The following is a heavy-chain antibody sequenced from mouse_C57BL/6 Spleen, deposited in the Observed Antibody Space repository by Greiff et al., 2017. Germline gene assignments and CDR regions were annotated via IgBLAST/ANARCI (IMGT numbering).Heavy chain of an antibody. V-gene: IGHV1-55*01. Sequence: VKLLQPGAELVKPGASVKMSCKASGYTFTSYWITWVKQRPGQGLEWIGDIYPGSGSTNYNEKFKSKATLTVDTSSSTAYMQLSSLTSEDSAVYYCAGGGTTVVAPFAYWGQGTLVTVSA. CDR2: IYPGSGST. CDR3: AGGGTTVVAPFAY. CDR1: GYTFTSYW. D-gene: IGHD1-1*01. J-gene: IGHJ3*01.